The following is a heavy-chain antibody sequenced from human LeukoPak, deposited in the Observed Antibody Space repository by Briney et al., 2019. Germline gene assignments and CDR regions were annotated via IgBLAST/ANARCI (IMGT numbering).Heavy chain of an antibody. CDR1: GGSISSYY. Sequence: SETLSLTCTVSGGSISSYYWCWIRQPPRKGLEWVGYIYYSGSTNYNPSLKSRVTISVDTSKNQFSLKLSSVTAADTAVYYCARGLSSSSGFGYWGQGTLVTVSS. CDR3: ARGLSSSSGFGY. V-gene: IGHV4-59*01. J-gene: IGHJ4*02. D-gene: IGHD6-6*01. CDR2: IYYSGST.